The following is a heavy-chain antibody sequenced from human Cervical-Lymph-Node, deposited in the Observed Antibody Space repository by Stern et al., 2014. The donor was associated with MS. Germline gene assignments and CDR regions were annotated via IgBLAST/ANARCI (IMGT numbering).Heavy chain of an antibody. J-gene: IGHJ4*02. D-gene: IGHD5-24*01. CDR1: GYTSTTFG. CDR2: LSESTGYA. CDR3: ATDGERELANY. Sequence: QVQLVESGPDVKKPGASVKVSCKASGYTSTTFGVSWVRQAPGQGLEWMGWLSESTGYAYYAPKVQDRVTMTRDTSTSTAYMELRSLTSDDTAVYYCATDGERELANYWGQGTLVTVSS. V-gene: IGHV1-18*01.